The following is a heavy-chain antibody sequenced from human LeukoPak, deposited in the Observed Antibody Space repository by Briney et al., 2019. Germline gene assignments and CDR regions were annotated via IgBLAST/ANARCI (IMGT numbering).Heavy chain of an antibody. Sequence: PGGSLRLSCAASGFSFETYWMSWVRQAPGKGLEWVANIKFDGSETFYVDFVKGRFTISRDNARGSLYLAMNNLGAEDTALYYCVRDSRPMELAASTGGFDDWGQGTLVTVSS. D-gene: IGHD6-6*01. CDR2: IKFDGSET. CDR3: VRDSRPMELAASTGGFDD. V-gene: IGHV3-7*03. J-gene: IGHJ4*02. CDR1: GFSFETYW.